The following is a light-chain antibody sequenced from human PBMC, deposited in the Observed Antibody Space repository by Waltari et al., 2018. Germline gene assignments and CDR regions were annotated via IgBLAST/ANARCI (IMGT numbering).Light chain of an antibody. J-gene: IGKJ1*01. CDR2: AAS. CDR3: QHHVRLPAT. V-gene: IGKV3-20*01. Sequence: EIVLTQSPGTLSLSPGERATLSCRASQSISKYLAWYQQRPGQAPRLLIYAASNRATGIPERFSGGGSGTDFSLTISRLEPEDFAVYYCQHHVRLPATFGQGTKVEIK. CDR1: QSISKY.